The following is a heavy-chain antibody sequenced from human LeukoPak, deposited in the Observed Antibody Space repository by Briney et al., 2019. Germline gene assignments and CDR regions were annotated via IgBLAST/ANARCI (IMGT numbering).Heavy chain of an antibody. J-gene: IGHJ4*02. CDR3: ARDRGVEYSSAFDY. D-gene: IGHD6-6*01. CDR2: INPNSGGT. Sequence: ASVKVSCKASGYTYTGYYMHWVRQAPGQGLEWMGWINPNSGGTNYAQKFQGRVTMTRDTSISTAHMELSRLRSDDTAVYYCARDRGVEYSSAFDYWGQGTLVTVSS. V-gene: IGHV1-2*02. CDR1: GYTYTGYY.